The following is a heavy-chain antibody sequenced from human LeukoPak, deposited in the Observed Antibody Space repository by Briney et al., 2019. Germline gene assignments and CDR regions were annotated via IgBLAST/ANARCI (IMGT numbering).Heavy chain of an antibody. CDR3: AKLASSWYV. CDR1: GFTFSSYG. V-gene: IGHV3-30*02. CDR2: IRYDGSNK. D-gene: IGHD6-13*01. J-gene: IGHJ4*02. Sequence: GGSLRLSCAASGFTFSSYGMHWVRQAPGKGLEWVAFIRYDGSNKYYADSVKGRFTISRDNSKNTLYLQMNGLRAEDTAVYYCAKLASSWYVWGQGTLVTVSS.